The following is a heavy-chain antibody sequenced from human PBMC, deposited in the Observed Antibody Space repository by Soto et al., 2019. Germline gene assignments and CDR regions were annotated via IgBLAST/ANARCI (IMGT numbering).Heavy chain of an antibody. CDR2: INPNSGGT. CDR3: ARGYPLYDSSGYWRGLFDY. J-gene: IGHJ4*02. Sequence: QVQLVQSGAEVKKPGASVKVSCKASGYTFTGYYIHWVRQAPGQGLEWMGWINPNSGGTNYAQKFQGRVTMTRDTSISTAYMELSRLRSDDTAVYYCARGYPLYDSSGYWRGLFDYWGQGTLVTVSS. D-gene: IGHD3-22*01. CDR1: GYTFTGYY. V-gene: IGHV1-2*02.